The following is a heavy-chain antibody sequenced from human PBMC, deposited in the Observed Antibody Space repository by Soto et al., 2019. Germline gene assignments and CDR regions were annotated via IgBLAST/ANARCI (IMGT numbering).Heavy chain of an antibody. Sequence: PSETLSLTCVVYGGSFSGYYWRWIRQPPGKGLEWIGEISHRGSTNYNPSLKTRVTISVDTSKNQFSLKLSSVTAADTAVFYCARHYSSGSRNWFDPWGQGTLVTVSS. CDR3: ARHYSSGSRNWFDP. CDR1: GGSFSGYY. D-gene: IGHD6-19*01. CDR2: ISHRGST. V-gene: IGHV4-34*01. J-gene: IGHJ5*02.